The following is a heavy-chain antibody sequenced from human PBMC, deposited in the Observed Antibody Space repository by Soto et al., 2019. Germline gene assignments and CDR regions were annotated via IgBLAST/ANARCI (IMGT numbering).Heavy chain of an antibody. J-gene: IGHJ6*03. CDR3: ARESGGATATLDYYYFYMDV. Sequence: QVQLVQSGAEVKKPGASVTVSCRSSGDTFNDYYIHWVRQAPGQGLEWMGWINPNGGVTKYAQKFQGWVSMTRDTSIRTVHMQLSRLRSDDTAVYYCARESGGATATLDYYYFYMDVWGTGTTVTVSS. D-gene: IGHD5-12*01. V-gene: IGHV1-2*04. CDR1: GDTFNDYY. CDR2: INPNGGVT.